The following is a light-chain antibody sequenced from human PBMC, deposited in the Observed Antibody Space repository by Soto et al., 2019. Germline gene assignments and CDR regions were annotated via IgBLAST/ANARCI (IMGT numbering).Light chain of an antibody. CDR1: QSVNRN. CDR3: QQYGSSGT. J-gene: IGKJ1*01. V-gene: IGKV3-20*01. CDR2: VAS. Sequence: EIGLTQSPATLSLSPGERATLPCRASQSVNRNLAWYQQKPGQAPRLLIYVASNRATGIPARFSGSGSGTDFTLTISRLEPEDFAVYYCQQYGSSGTFGQGTKVDIK.